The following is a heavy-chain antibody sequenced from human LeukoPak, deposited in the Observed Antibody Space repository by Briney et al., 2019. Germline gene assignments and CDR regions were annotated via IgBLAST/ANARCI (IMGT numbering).Heavy chain of an antibody. Sequence: ETLSLTCTVSGGSVSSGSYYWSWVRQAPGKGLEWVSAISGSGGSTYYADSVKGRFTISRDNSKNTLYLQMNSLRAEDTAVYYCAKAQLRTIVALDAFDIWGQGTMVTVSS. D-gene: IGHD5-12*01. J-gene: IGHJ3*02. CDR2: ISGSGGST. V-gene: IGHV3-23*01. CDR1: GGSVSSGSYY. CDR3: AKAQLRTIVALDAFDI.